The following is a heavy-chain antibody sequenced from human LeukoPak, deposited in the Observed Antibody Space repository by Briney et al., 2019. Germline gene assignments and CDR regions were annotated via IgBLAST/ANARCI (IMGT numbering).Heavy chain of an antibody. CDR3: TTEQWFGESSGGFVDY. CDR1: GFTFSDSA. Sequence: GGSLRLSCAASGFTFSDSAVHWVRQASGKGLEWVGRIRSKAKSYATAYAASVKGRFTISRDDSETTAYLQMNSLKTEDTAVYYCTTEQWFGESSGGFVDYWGQGTLVTVSS. D-gene: IGHD3-10*01. CDR2: IRSKAKSYAT. V-gene: IGHV3-73*01. J-gene: IGHJ4*02.